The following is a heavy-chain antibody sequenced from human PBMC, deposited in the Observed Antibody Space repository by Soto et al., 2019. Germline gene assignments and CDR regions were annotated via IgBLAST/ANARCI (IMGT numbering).Heavy chain of an antibody. D-gene: IGHD2-15*01. V-gene: IGHV1-18*01. J-gene: IGHJ5*02. CDR2: ISAYNGNT. CDR1: GYTYTSNG. Sequence: GTSVKVTCKDSGYTYTSNGSSWVRQAPGQGLEWMGWISAYNGNTNYAQKLQGRVTMTTDTSTSTAYMELRSLRSDDTAVYYCARRDRYCSGGSCYSDWFDPWGQGTLVTVSS. CDR3: ARRDRYCSGGSCYSDWFDP.